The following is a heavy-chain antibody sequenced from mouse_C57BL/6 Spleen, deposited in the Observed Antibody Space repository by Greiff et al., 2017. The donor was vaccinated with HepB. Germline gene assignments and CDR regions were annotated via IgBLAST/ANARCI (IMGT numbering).Heavy chain of an antibody. CDR2: IFPGSGGT. CDR1: GYTFTGYW. CDR3: AGGEGDY. Sequence: QVQLQQPGAELMKPGASVKLSCKATGYTFTGYWIDWVKQRPGHGLEWIGDIFPGSGGTNYNEKFKGKATLTADTSSNTAYMQLSSLTTEDSAIYYCAGGEGDYWGQGTTLTVSS. J-gene: IGHJ2*01. V-gene: IGHV1-9*01.